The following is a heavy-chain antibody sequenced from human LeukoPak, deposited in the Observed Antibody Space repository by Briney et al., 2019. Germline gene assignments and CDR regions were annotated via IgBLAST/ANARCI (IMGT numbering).Heavy chain of an antibody. J-gene: IGHJ4*02. V-gene: IGHV3-21*01. Sequence: GGSLRLSCAASGFTFSSYTMNWVRQAPGKGLEWVASISSSEGDVYYADSVRGRFTISRDNARSSLHLLMGSLRAEDTAVYYCAKEGLYTSRWFYFESWGQGTLVTVSA. D-gene: IGHD6-13*01. CDR3: AKEGLYTSRWFYFES. CDR1: GFTFSSYT. CDR2: ISSSEGDV.